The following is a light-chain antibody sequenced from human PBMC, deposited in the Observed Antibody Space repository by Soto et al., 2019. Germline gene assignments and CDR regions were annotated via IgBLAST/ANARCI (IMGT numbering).Light chain of an antibody. J-gene: IGKJ1*01. CDR2: AAS. CDR3: LKYGRSPGWT. CDR1: ETVTRSF. V-gene: IGKV3-20*01. Sequence: EVVLTQSPGTLSLSPGERASLSCRAIETVTRSFVAWYQHISGQAPRLLIYAASSRATGIPDRFSGTGSERDFTLTISGLEPEDFAVYYCLKYGRSPGWTFGQGTKVDNK.